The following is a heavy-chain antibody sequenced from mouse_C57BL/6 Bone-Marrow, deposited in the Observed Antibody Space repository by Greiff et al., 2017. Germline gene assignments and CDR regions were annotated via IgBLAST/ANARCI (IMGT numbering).Heavy chain of an antibody. D-gene: IGHD3-2*02. CDR1: GFTFSDYY. CDR3: ARPRDSSSHEEDWFDY. Sequence: EVHLVESGGGLVQPGGSLKLSCAASGFTFSDYYMYWVRQTPEKRLEWVAYISNGGGSTYSPDTVKGRFTISRDNAKNTLYLQMSRLKSEDTAMYYCARPRDSSSHEEDWFDYWGQGTLVTVSA. CDR2: ISNGGGST. V-gene: IGHV5-12*01. J-gene: IGHJ3*01.